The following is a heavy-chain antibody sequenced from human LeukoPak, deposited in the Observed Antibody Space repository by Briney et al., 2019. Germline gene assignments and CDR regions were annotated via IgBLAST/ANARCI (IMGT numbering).Heavy chain of an antibody. CDR1: GFTFSSYS. CDR3: ARAGYGSGSYYDY. D-gene: IGHD3-10*01. V-gene: IGHV3-21*01. J-gene: IGHJ4*02. CDR2: ISRSSSYI. Sequence: PGGTLRLSCAASGFTFSSYSMNWVRQAPGKGLEWVSSISRSSSYIYSADSVKGRFTISRDNAKNSLYLQMNSLRAEDTAVYYCARAGYGSGSYYDYWGQGTLVTASS.